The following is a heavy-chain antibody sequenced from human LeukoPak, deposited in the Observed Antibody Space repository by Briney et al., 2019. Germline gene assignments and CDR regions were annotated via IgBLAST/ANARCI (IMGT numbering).Heavy chain of an antibody. CDR2: ISASGGST. CDR1: GFTFRSHE. J-gene: IGHJ3*02. CDR3: VREGPRGLAFDI. V-gene: IGHV3-23*01. Sequence: GGSLRLSCEASGFTFRSHELSWVRQPPGKGLKWVSGISASGGSTFYADSVKGRFTISRDNSKNTLYLQMNGLRVEDTAVYYCVREGPRGLAFDIWGQGTMVTVSS. D-gene: IGHD3/OR15-3a*01.